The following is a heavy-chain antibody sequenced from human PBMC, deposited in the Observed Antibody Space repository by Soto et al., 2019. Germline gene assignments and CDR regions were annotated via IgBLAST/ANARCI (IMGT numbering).Heavy chain of an antibody. V-gene: IGHV3-74*01. Sequence: GGSLRLSCAASGLTFSSYWMHSVRQAPGKGLVWVSRINSGSIGYADSVKGRFTISRDNAKNSLYLQMNSLRAEDTALYYCAKERDQNWFDPWGQGTLVTVSS. CDR1: GLTFSSYW. CDR3: AKERDQNWFDP. CDR2: INSGSI. J-gene: IGHJ5*02.